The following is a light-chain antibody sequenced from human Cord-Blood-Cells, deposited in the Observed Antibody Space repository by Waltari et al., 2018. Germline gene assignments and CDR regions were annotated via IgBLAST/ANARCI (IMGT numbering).Light chain of an antibody. CDR1: NIGSKS. Sequence: SYVLNQPPSVSVAPGKTARITCGGNNIGSKSVHWYQQKPGQAPVLVIYYDSDRPSGIPERFSGSNSGNTATLTISRVEAGDEADYYCQVWDSSSDHWVFGGGTKLTVL. CDR2: YDS. V-gene: IGLV3-21*04. J-gene: IGLJ3*02. CDR3: QVWDSSSDHWV.